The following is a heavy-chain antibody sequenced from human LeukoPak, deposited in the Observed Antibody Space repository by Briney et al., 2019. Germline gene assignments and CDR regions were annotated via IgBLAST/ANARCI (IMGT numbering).Heavy chain of an antibody. J-gene: IGHJ5*02. CDR3: ATGGISGSYWNNWFDP. Sequence: ASVKVSCKVSGYTLTELSMHWVRQAPGKGLEWMGGFDPEDGETIYAQKFQGRVTMTEDTSTDTAYMELSSLRSEDTAVYYCATGGISGSYWNNWFDPWGQGTLVTVSS. CDR2: FDPEDGET. CDR1: GYTLTELS. V-gene: IGHV1-24*01. D-gene: IGHD1-26*01.